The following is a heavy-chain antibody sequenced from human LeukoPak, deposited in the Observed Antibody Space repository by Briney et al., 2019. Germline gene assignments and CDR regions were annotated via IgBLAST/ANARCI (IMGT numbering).Heavy chain of an antibody. D-gene: IGHD6-13*01. V-gene: IGHV1-2*02. Sequence: ASVKVSCKASGYTSTGYYMHWVRQAPGQGLEWMGWINPNSGGTNYAQKFQGRVTMTRDTSISTAYMELSRLRSDDTAVYYCARASSSWYYFDYWGQGTLVTVSS. J-gene: IGHJ4*02. CDR3: ARASSSWYYFDY. CDR2: INPNSGGT. CDR1: GYTSTGYY.